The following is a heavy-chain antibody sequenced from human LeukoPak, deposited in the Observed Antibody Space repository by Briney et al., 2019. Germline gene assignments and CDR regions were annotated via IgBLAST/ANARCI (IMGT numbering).Heavy chain of an antibody. J-gene: IGHJ3*02. CDR3: AREGSLGGLSTFDI. D-gene: IGHD3-10*01. CDR1: GFIASSNH. V-gene: IGHV3-53*01. CDR2: FYSGGST. Sequence: GGSLRLSCVVSGFIASSNHISWVRQTPGKGLEWVSVFYSGGSTYYADSVKGRFTISRDNSKNTVYLQMNSLRVEDTAVYYCAREGSLGGLSTFDIWGQGTMVTVSS.